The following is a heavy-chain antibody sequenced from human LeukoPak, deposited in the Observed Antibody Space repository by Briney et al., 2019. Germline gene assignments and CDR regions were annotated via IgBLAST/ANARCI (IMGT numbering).Heavy chain of an antibody. D-gene: IGHD5-18*01. CDR2: IYPGDSDT. CDR3: ARLRTVKNTAMTYYFDY. J-gene: IGHJ4*02. CDR1: GYSFTSYW. V-gene: IGHV5-51*01. Sequence: GESLKISCKGSGYSFTSYWIGWVRQMPGKGLEWMGIIYPGDSDTRYSPSFQGRVTISADKSISTAYLQWSSLKASDTAMYYCARLRTVKNTAMTYYFDYWGQGTLVTVSS.